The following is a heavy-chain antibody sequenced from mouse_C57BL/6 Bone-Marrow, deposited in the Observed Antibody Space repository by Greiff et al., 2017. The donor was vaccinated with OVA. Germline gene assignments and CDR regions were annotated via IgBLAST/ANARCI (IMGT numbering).Heavy chain of an antibody. CDR2: IYPGDGDT. Sequence: VQLQESGPELVKPGASVKISCKASGYAFSSSWMNWVKQRPGKGLEWIGRIYPGDGDTNYNGKFKGKATLTADKSSSTAYMQLSSLTSEDSAVYCCAGSPFAYWGQGTLVTVSA. V-gene: IGHV1-82*01. J-gene: IGHJ3*01. D-gene: IGHD1-1*02. CDR1: GYAFSSSW. CDR3: AGSPFAY.